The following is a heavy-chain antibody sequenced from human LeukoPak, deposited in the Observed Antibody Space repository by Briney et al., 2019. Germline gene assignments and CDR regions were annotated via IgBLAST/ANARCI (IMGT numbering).Heavy chain of an antibody. V-gene: IGHV4-39*01. D-gene: IGHD4-23*01. Sequence: SETLSPTCTVSGGSISSRSDYWGWIRQTPGKGLEWIGNLDSSGSTYYNPSLKSRVTISVGTSKNQFSLNLRSVTAADTAIYFCSRSHDYGGLYFYYYMDVWGKGTTVTVSS. CDR2: LDSSGST. CDR3: SRSHDYGGLYFYYYMDV. CDR1: GGSISSRSDY. J-gene: IGHJ6*03.